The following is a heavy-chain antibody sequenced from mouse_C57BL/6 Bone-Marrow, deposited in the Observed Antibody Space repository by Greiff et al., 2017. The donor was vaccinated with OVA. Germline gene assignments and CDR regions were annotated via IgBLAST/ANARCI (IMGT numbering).Heavy chain of an antibody. CDR3: ARFGIYDGYYGFAY. J-gene: IGHJ3*01. V-gene: IGHV1-22*01. D-gene: IGHD2-3*01. Sequence: EVQLQQSGPELVKPGASVKMSCTASGYTFTDYNMHWVKQSHGKSLEWIGYINPNNGGTSYNQKFKGKATLTVNKSSSTAYMELRSLTSEDSAVYYCARFGIYDGYYGFAYWGQGTLVTVSA. CDR1: GYTFTDYN. CDR2: INPNNGGT.